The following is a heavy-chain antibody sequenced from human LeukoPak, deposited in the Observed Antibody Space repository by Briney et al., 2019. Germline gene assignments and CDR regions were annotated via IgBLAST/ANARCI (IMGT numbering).Heavy chain of an antibody. V-gene: IGHV3-30*04. CDR1: GFTFSSYA. D-gene: IGHD3-3*01. CDR3: ARGEYDFWSASGY. CDR2: ISYDESNK. Sequence: GGSLRLSCAASGFTFSSYAMSWVRQAPGKGLEWVAVISYDESNKYYADSVKVRFTISRDNSKNTLYLQMNSLRDEDTAIYYCARGEYDFWSASGYWGQGTLVTVSS. J-gene: IGHJ4*02.